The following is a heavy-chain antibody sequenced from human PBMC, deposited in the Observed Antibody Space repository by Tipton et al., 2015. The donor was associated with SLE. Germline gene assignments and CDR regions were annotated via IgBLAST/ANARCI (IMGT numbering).Heavy chain of an antibody. J-gene: IGHJ4*02. CDR1: GGSISSRGYY. Sequence: TLSLTCTVSGGSISSRGYYWSWIRPHPGKGLEWIGYIYYTGSTYYNPTLKSRVSISVDMSKNQVSLKLSSVTAADTALYYCAGHFSGSYSFDYWGPGKLVTVSS. CDR2: IYYTGST. V-gene: IGHV4-31*03. D-gene: IGHD1-26*01. CDR3: AGHFSGSYSFDY.